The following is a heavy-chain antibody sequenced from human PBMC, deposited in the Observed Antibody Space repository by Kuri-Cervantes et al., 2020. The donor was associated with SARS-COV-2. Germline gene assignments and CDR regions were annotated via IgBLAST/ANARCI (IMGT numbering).Heavy chain of an antibody. V-gene: IGHV1-8*01. Sequence: ASVKVSCKASGYTFTSYDINWVRQATGQGLEWMGWMNPNSGNTGYAQKFQGRVTMTRNTSISTAYMELSSLRSEDTAVYYCARSGGGPKYYYYGMDVWGQGTTVTVSS. J-gene: IGHJ6*02. CDR3: ARSGGGPKYYYYGMDV. CDR1: GYTFTSYD. D-gene: IGHD3-10*01. CDR2: MNPNSGNT.